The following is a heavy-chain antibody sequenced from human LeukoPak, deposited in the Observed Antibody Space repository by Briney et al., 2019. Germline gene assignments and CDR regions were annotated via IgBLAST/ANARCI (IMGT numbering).Heavy chain of an antibody. J-gene: IGHJ6*03. V-gene: IGHV1-8*03. CDR1: GYTFTSYD. CDR3: ARRAYYCTNGVCHRRYYYYMDV. Sequence: ASVKVSCKASGYTFTSYDINWVRQATGQGLEWMGWMNPNSGNTGYAQKFQGRVTITRNTSISTPYMELSSLRSEDTAVYYCARRAYYCTNGVCHRRYYYYMDVWGKGTTVTVSS. CDR2: MNPNSGNT. D-gene: IGHD2-8*01.